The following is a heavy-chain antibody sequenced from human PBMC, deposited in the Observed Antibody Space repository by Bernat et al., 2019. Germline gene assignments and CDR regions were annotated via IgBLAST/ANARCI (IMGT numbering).Heavy chain of an antibody. D-gene: IGHD6-13*01. V-gene: IGHV3-7*03. CDR3: ARDLADAGRFDP. CDR2: IKNDGSQK. Sequence: EVQLVESGGGLVQPGGSLRLSCAASGFTFINYWMGWVRQAPGKGLEWVANIKNDGSQKNYVDSVEGRFTISRDNAKNSLYLQMNSPRVEDTAVYYCARDLADAGRFDPWGQGILVTVSS. CDR1: GFTFINYW. J-gene: IGHJ5*02.